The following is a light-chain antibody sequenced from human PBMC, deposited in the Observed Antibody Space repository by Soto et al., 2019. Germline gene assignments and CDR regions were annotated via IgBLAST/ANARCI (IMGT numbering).Light chain of an antibody. CDR2: DAS. CDR3: QQFNIYPQETWT. V-gene: IGKV1-13*02. CDR1: QGISSA. Sequence: AIQLTQSPSSLSASVGDRVTITCRASQGISSALAWYQQKPGKAPKLLIYDASSLESGVPSRFSGSGSGTDFTLTISSLQPEDFATDYCQQFNIYPQETWTFGQGTKVEIK. J-gene: IGKJ1*01.